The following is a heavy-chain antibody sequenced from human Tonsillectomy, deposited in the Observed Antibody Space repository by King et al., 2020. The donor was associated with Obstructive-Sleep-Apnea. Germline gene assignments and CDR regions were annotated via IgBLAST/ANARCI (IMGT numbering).Heavy chain of an antibody. CDR2: IYTSGTT. CDR3: ARVRSGYYHFDS. Sequence: VQLVESGGGLVQPGGSLRLSCAASGFTVSSNYMSWVRQAPGKGLEWVSLIYTSGTTYYADSVKGRFTISRHNSKNTLYLQMNSPRAEDTAVYYCARVRSGYYHFDSWGQGTLVTVSS. CDR1: GFTVSSNY. J-gene: IGHJ4*02. V-gene: IGHV3-53*04. D-gene: IGHD3-3*01.